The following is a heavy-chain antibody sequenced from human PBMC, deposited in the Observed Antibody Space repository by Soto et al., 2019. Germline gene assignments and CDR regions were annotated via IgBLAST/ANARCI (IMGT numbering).Heavy chain of an antibody. J-gene: IGHJ5*02. Sequence: QVQLQQWGAGLLKPSETLSLTCAVYGGSFSGYYWSWIRQPPGKGLEWIGEINHSGSTNYNPSLKSRVTISVDTSKNQFSLKLSSVTAADTAVYYCARVRGIVVVPAAIKGSGWLDPWGQGTLVTVSS. CDR2: INHSGST. V-gene: IGHV4-34*01. D-gene: IGHD2-2*01. CDR3: ARVRGIVVVPAAIKGSGWLDP. CDR1: GGSFSGYY.